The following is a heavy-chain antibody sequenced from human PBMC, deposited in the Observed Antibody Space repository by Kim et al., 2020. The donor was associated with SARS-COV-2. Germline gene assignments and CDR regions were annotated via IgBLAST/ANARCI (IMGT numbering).Heavy chain of an antibody. V-gene: IGHV6-1*01. Sequence: YAVSVKSRISINADTSKNPFALQLKSVTPVDTAVYYCARDLLGTAPPFDYWGQGTLVTVSS. CDR3: ARDLLGTAPPFDY. D-gene: IGHD1-1*01. J-gene: IGHJ4*02.